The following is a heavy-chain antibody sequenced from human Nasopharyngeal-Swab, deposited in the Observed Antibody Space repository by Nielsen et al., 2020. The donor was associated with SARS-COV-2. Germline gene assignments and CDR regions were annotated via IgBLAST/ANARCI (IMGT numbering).Heavy chain of an antibody. J-gene: IGHJ4*02. D-gene: IGHD2-21*02. CDR3: TRCGGGCYSGRDY. CDR1: GFTFGDSA. CDR2: IRSKGNNYAT. V-gene: IGHV3-73*01. Sequence: GESLKISCAASGFTFGDSAIHWVRQASGEGLEWVARIRSKGNNYATAYSASVKGRFIIFRDDPTNTAYLQMNSLKTEDTAVYYCTRCGGGCYSGRDYWGQGTLVTVSS.